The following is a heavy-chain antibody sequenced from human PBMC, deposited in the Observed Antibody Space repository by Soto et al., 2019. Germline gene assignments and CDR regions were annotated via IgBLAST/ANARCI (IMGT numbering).Heavy chain of an antibody. Sequence: EVQLVESGGGLVQPGGSLRLSCAASGFTFSSYDMHWVRQATGKGLEWVSAIGTAGDTYYPGSVKGRFTISRENAKNSLYLQMNSLRAEDTDVYYCASTERKREIRDWYFDLWGRGTLVTVSS. CDR2: IGTAGDT. CDR1: GFTFSSYD. J-gene: IGHJ2*01. D-gene: IGHD1-1*01. CDR3: ASTERKREIRDWYFDL. V-gene: IGHV3-13*01.